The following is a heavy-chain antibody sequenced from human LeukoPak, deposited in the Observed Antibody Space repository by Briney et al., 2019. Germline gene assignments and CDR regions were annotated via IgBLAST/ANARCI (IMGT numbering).Heavy chain of an antibody. CDR2: IIDNGDTT. V-gene: IGHV3-23*01. J-gene: IGHJ6*03. CDR1: GFNFNRYA. Sequence: GGSLRLSCAASGFNFNRYAMSWVRQAPGKGLEWVSGIIDNGDTTYHANSVKGRFTISRDNSKNTPYLQMHSLRAEDTAVYYCAKLGGQEIYNYYVGVWGKGTTVAVSS. D-gene: IGHD3-16*01. CDR3: AKLGGQEIYNYYVGV.